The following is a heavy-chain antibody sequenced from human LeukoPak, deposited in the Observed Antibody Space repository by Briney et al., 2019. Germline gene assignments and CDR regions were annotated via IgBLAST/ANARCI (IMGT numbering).Heavy chain of an antibody. J-gene: IGHJ5*02. CDR3: ARGRRWLASNWFDP. Sequence: ASVKVSCKASGYTFTGYYMHWVRQAPGQGLEWMGWINPNSGGTNYAQKFQGRVTMTRDTSISTAYMELSRLRSEDTAVYYCARGRRWLASNWFDPWGQGTLVTVSS. V-gene: IGHV1-2*02. D-gene: IGHD6-19*01. CDR1: GYTFTGYY. CDR2: INPNSGGT.